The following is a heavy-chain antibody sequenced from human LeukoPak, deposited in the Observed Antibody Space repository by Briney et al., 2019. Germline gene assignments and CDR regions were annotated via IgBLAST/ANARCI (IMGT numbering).Heavy chain of an antibody. CDR1: GFTFSDHY. CDR3: ARVDTAMELFDY. V-gene: IGHV3-72*01. Sequence: GGSVRLSCAASGFTFSDHYMDWARQAPGKGLEWVGRTRNKANSYTTEYAASVKGRFTISRDDSKNSLYLQMNSLKTEDTAVYYCARVDTAMELFDYWGQGTLVTVSS. CDR2: TRNKANSYTT. J-gene: IGHJ4*02. D-gene: IGHD5-18*01.